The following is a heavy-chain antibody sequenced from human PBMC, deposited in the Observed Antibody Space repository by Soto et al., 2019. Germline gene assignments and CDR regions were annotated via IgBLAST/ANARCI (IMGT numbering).Heavy chain of an antibody. J-gene: IGHJ4*02. CDR3: ARSRGGKGARRFDY. Sequence: QVQLVQSGAEVKKPGASVKVSCKASGYTFTSYDINWVRQATGQGLEWMGWMNPNSGNTGYAQKFQGRVTXXRXTSXSTAYMELSSLRSEDTAVYYCARSRGGKGARRFDYWGQGTLVTVSS. V-gene: IGHV1-8*01. D-gene: IGHD2-15*01. CDR2: MNPNSGNT. CDR1: GYTFTSYD.